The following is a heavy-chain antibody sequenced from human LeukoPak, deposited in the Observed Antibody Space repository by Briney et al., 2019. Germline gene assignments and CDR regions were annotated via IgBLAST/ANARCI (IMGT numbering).Heavy chain of an antibody. Sequence: TGGSLRLSCTASGISFSTYAMSWVRQTPGKGLEWVSAISGSGRSPYYADSVKGHFTISRDNSKNTLYLQMNSLRAEDTAVYYCARHSALVRGVIGAFDIWGQGTMVTVSS. D-gene: IGHD3-10*01. J-gene: IGHJ3*02. CDR2: ISGSGRSP. CDR3: ARHSALVRGVIGAFDI. CDR1: GISFSTYA. V-gene: IGHV3-23*01.